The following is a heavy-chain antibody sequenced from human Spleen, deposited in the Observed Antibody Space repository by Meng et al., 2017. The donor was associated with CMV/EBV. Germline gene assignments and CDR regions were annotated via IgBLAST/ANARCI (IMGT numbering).Heavy chain of an antibody. D-gene: IGHD3-22*01. CDR3: ARDISTTPSGFDP. V-gene: IGHV1-2*02. Sequence: ASVKVSCKTSGYTFTVYYMHWVRQAPGQGLDWMGWINPKSGATNYAQKFQGRVTMTRDTFISTAYMELTSLRSDDTAVYYCARDISTTPSGFDPWGQGTLVTVSS. J-gene: IGHJ5*02. CDR1: GYTFTVYY. CDR2: INPKSGAT.